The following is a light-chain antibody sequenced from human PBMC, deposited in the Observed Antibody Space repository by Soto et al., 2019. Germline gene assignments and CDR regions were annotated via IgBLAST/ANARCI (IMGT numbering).Light chain of an antibody. CDR1: QSVSST. CDR2: GAS. Sequence: EVVMTQSPATLSVSPGERATLSCKASQSVSSTLAWYQQNPGQAPRSLIYGASTRAAGIPARFRGSGSGTELTLTVSRLQSEDFAVYYCQQYNAWPLTFGGGTKVEIK. V-gene: IGKV3-15*01. CDR3: QQYNAWPLT. J-gene: IGKJ4*01.